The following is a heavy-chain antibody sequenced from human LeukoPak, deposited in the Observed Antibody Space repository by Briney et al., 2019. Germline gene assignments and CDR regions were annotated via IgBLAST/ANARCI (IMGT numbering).Heavy chain of an antibody. J-gene: IGHJ4*02. CDR2: IRYDGSNK. Sequence: GGSLRLSCAASAFTFSSYGMHWVRQAPGKGLEWVAFIRYDGSNKYYADSVKGRFTISRDNSKNTLYLQMNSLRTDDTAMYYCARESIRQQLYYFDYWGQGALVTVSS. CDR1: AFTFSSYG. V-gene: IGHV3-30*02. CDR3: ARESIRQQLYYFDY. D-gene: IGHD1-1*01.